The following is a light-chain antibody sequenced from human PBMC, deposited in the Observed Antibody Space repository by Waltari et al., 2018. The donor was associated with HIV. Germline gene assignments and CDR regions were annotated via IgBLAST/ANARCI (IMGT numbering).Light chain of an antibody. Sequence: DIVMTQSPDSLAVPLGETATINCKSSQSVFYSSNNKNYLAWYQQKPGQPPKLLLYGASTRESGVPDRFSGSGSGTDFTLTISRLQAEDVAVFYCQQYYNTPLTFGGGTKVEI. CDR3: QQYYNTPLT. V-gene: IGKV4-1*01. J-gene: IGKJ4*01. CDR2: GAS. CDR1: QSVFYSSNNKNY.